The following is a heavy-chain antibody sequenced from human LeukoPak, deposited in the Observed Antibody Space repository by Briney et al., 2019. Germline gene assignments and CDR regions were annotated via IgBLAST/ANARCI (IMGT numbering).Heavy chain of an antibody. V-gene: IGHV4-34*01. CDR3: ARVQYYYGSGSYYNPRPYYFDY. D-gene: IGHD3-10*01. Sequence: SETLSLTCAVYGGSFSGYYWSWIRQPPGKGLEWIGEINHSGSTNYNPSLKSRVTISVDTSKNQFSLKLSSVTAADTAAYYCARVQYYYGSGSYYNPRPYYFDYWGQGTLVTVSS. J-gene: IGHJ4*02. CDR2: INHSGST. CDR1: GGSFSGYY.